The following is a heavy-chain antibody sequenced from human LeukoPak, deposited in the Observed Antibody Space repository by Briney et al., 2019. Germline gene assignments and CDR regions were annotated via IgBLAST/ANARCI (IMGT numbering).Heavy chain of an antibody. J-gene: IGHJ4*02. CDR3: AREYVTIFGVVINQFDY. V-gene: IGHV3-30*03. CDR2: ISYDGSNK. CDR1: GFTFSSYG. D-gene: IGHD3-3*01. Sequence: QPGRSLRLSCAASGFTFSSYGMHWVRQAPGKGLEWVAVISYDGSNKYYADSVKGRFTISRDNSKNTLYLQMNSLRAEDTAVYYCAREYVTIFGVVINQFDYWGQGTLVTVSS.